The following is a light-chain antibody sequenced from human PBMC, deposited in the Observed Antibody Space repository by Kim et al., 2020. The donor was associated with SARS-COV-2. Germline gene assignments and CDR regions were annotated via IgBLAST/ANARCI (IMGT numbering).Light chain of an antibody. V-gene: IGKV1-NL1*01. J-gene: IGKJ1*01. CDR2: AAS. CDR1: QGISNS. CDR3: QQYYRTPLT. Sequence: DIQMTQSPSSLSASIGDRVTITCRASQGISNSLAWYQQKPGKAPKLLLFAASRLESGVPSRFSGSGSGTDYTLTISRLQPEDFASYYCQQYYRTPLTFGQGTKVDIK.